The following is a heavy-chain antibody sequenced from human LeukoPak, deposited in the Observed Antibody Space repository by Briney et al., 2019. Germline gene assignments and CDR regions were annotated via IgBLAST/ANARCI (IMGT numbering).Heavy chain of an antibody. CDR2: TIPILGIA. CDR1: GDTFGSYA. V-gene: IGHV1-69*04. J-gene: IGHJ4*02. Sequence: GASVKVSCKAPGDTFGSYAISWVRQAHGQALEWMGRTIPILGIAKYAQKFQGRLTITADTSTSTAYMQLTNLRSDDTAVYYCASQFLLPFDYWGRGTLVTVSS. D-gene: IGHD3-22*01. CDR3: ASQFLLPFDY.